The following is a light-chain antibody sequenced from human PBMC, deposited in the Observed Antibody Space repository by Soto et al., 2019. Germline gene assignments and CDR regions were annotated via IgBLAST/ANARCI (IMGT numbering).Light chain of an antibody. CDR1: SSNIGSNF. J-gene: IGLJ3*02. CDR3: AAWDDSLRGWV. CDR2: RNN. V-gene: IGLV1-47*01. Sequence: QSVLTQPPSVSGTPGQRVTISCSGSSSNIGSNFVYWYQQLPGTAPKLLIYRNNQRPSGVPDRFSGSKSATSASLAISGLRSEDEADYYCAAWDDSLRGWVFGGGTKLTVL.